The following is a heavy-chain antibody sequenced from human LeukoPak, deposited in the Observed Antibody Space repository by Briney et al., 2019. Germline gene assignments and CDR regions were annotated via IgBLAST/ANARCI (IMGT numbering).Heavy chain of an antibody. CDR3: ARVGNIVVGDYYYMDV. V-gene: IGHV4-59*01. J-gene: IGHJ6*03. CDR1: GGSISSYY. CDR2: IYYSGST. Sequence: PSETLSLTCTVSGGSISSYYWSWIRQPPGKGLEWIGYIYYSGSTNYNPSLKSRVTISVDTSKNQFSLNLSSVTAADTAVYYCARVGNIVVGDYYYMDVWGKGTTVTVSS. D-gene: IGHD2-2*01.